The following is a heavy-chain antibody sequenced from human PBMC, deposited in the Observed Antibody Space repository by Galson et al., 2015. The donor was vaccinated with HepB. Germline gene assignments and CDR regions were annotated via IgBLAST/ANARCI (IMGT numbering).Heavy chain of an antibody. CDR1: GFTFSTYG. CDR2: ILYDGSNK. V-gene: IGHV3-30*18. D-gene: IGHD3-10*01. J-gene: IGHJ4*02. CDR3: AKGGGKSGSGSHFHY. Sequence: SLRLSCAASGFTFSTYGMHRVRQAPGKGLEWVAMILYDGSNKDYADSVKGRFTISRDNPKNTLYLQMDSLRPDDTAVYYCAKGGGKSGSGSHFHYWGQGTRVTVSS.